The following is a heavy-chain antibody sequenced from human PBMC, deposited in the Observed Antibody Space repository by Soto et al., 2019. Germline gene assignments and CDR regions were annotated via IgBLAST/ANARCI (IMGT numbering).Heavy chain of an antibody. J-gene: IGHJ6*02. CDR2: IFPKSGGT. CDR3: AREGMFHFEAKDYYPSTYGLDF. V-gene: IGHV1-2*02. CDR1: GDSLDGYY. Sequence: VQLVQSGAEVRKPGASVKVSCTASGDSLDGYYIHWVRQTPGQGLEWMGWIFPKSGGTRLQRGFQGRVSMTSESSTGPVYLDVTSLAFDDTAVYYCAREGMFHFEAKDYYPSTYGLDFWGQGTTVTVSS. D-gene: IGHD3-10*01.